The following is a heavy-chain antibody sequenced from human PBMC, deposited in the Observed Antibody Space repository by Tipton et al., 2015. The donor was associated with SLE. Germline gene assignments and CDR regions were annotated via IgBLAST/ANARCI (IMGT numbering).Heavy chain of an antibody. J-gene: IGHJ4*02. V-gene: IGHV4-59*12. CDR1: GGSISNYY. CDR3: TRDNWVFTTTGTMV. D-gene: IGHD1-1*01. Sequence: TLSLTCTVSGGSISNYYWNWIRQPPGKGLEWIGHIYYTGNTNYNPSLESRVTISLDTSKNQFSLRLTSVTAADTAVYYCTRDNWVFTTTGTMVWGQGTLVTVSS. CDR2: IYYTGNT.